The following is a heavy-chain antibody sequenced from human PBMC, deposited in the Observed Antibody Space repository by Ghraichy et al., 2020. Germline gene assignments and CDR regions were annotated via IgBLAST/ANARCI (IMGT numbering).Heavy chain of an antibody. D-gene: IGHD3-22*01. V-gene: IGHV3-7*01. CDR2: IKYDGRET. CDR1: GFTFSNSW. Sequence: SCAASGFTFSNSWMSWVRQAPGKGLEWVASIKYDGRETKYVDSVKGRFTISRDNAKDSLFLQMNSLRAEDTAEYYCARSGDTSGFYRPFFAYGGQGTLVSVSS. J-gene: IGHJ4*02. CDR3: ARSGDTSGFYRPFFAY.